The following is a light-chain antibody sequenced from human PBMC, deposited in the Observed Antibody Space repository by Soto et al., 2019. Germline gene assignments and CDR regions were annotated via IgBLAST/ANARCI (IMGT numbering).Light chain of an antibody. J-gene: IGLJ7*01. V-gene: IGLV6-57*02. CDR1: SGSIASNY. CDR2: EDN. CDR3: QSYDSSRAV. Sequence: NFMLTQPHSGSESPGKTVTISCTGSSGSIASNYVQWYQQRPGSAPTTVIYEDNQRPSGVPDRFSGSIDSSSNSASLTISGLKTEDEADYYCQSYDSSRAVFGGGTQLTVL.